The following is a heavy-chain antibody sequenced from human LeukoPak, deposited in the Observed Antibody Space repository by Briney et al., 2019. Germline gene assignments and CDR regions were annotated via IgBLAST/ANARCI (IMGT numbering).Heavy chain of an antibody. CDR3: ARYWNGDFDY. CDR1: GYTFTSYD. CDR2: INPSGGST. D-gene: IGHD1-1*01. Sequence: ASVKVSCKAFGYTFTSYDMYWARQAPGQGLEWMGIINPSGGSTNYAQKFQGRVTMTRDTSTSTVYMELSSLRSEDTAVYYCARYWNGDFDYWGQGTLVTVSP. V-gene: IGHV1-46*03. J-gene: IGHJ4*02.